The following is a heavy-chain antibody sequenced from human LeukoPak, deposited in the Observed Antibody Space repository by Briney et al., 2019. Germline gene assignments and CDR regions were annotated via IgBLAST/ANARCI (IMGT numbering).Heavy chain of an antibody. D-gene: IGHD6-19*01. Sequence: GGSLRLSCAASGFTFSGSSMQWVRQAPGKGLEWVGRIRSKAHSYATAYAASVKGRFTISRDDSKNTAYLQMNSLKTEDTAVYYCTSRGWPWGQRTLVTVSS. V-gene: IGHV3-73*01. CDR3: TSRGWP. CDR1: GFTFSGSS. CDR2: IRSKAHSYAT. J-gene: IGHJ4*02.